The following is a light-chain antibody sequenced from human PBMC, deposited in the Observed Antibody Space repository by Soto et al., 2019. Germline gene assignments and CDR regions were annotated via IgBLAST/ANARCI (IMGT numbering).Light chain of an antibody. V-gene: IGKV3-15*01. CDR3: QHFNNWLPWT. Sequence: DIVMTQSPATLSASPGDRATLSCRASQSISNNLAWYQQAPGQAPRLLIYGASTRATGIPARFSGSGSGTEFTLTISSLQSEDFALYYCQHFNNWLPWTFGQGTKVEIK. J-gene: IGKJ1*01. CDR2: GAS. CDR1: QSISNN.